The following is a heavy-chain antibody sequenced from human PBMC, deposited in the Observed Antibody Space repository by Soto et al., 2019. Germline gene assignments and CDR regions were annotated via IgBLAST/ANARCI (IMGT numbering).Heavy chain of an antibody. D-gene: IGHD2-21*01. CDR2: TYSRSKWYY. Sequence: SQTLSLTCAISGDRLSSHSGAWDWIRQSPSRGLEWLGRTYSRSKWYYDYAPSVKSRITIYPDTSKNQFSLHLNSVTPEDTAVYYCERAGDYESNGHYYYYAMDVWGQGTTVTVSS. J-gene: IGHJ6*02. V-gene: IGHV6-1*01. CDR3: ERAGDYESNGHYYYYAMDV. CDR1: GDRLSSHSGA.